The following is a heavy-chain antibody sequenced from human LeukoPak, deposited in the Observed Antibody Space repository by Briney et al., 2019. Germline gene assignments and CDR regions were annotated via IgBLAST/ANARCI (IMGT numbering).Heavy chain of an antibody. CDR2: IYYSGST. J-gene: IGHJ3*02. CDR1: GGSISSGDYY. D-gene: IGHD2-15*01. CDR3: ARPTRRYCSGGSCLDAFDI. V-gene: IGHV4-30-4*08. Sequence: SQTLSLTCTVSGGSISSGDYYWSWIRQPPGKGLEWIGYIYYSGSTYYNPSLKSRVTISVDTSKNQFSLKLSSVTAADTAVYYCARPTRRYCSGGSCLDAFDIWGQGTMVTVSS.